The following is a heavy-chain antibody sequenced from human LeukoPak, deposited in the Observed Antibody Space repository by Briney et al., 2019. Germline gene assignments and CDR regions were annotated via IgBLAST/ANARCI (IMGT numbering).Heavy chain of an antibody. CDR3: ARDIGVGYSSSWFDP. V-gene: IGHV1-18*01. Sequence: ASVKVSCKASGYTFTSYGISWVRQAPGQGLEWMGWITAYNGNTNYAQKLQGRVTMTTDTSTSTAYMELRSLRSDDTAVYYCARDIGVGYSSSWFDPWGQGTLVTVSS. J-gene: IGHJ5*02. CDR2: ITAYNGNT. D-gene: IGHD6-13*01. CDR1: GYTFTSYG.